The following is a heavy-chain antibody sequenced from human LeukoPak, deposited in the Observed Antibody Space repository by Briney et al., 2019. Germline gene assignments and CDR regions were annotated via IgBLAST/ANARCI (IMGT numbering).Heavy chain of an antibody. Sequence: PSETLSLTCTVSGGSISSSSYYWGWIRQPPGKGLEWIGSIYYSGSTYYNPSLKSRVTISVDTSKNQFSLKLSSVTAADTAVYYCAGGDIVVVPAATDYWGQGTLVTVSS. D-gene: IGHD2-2*01. CDR1: GGSISSSSYY. CDR2: IYYSGST. V-gene: IGHV4-39*01. J-gene: IGHJ4*02. CDR3: AGGDIVVVPAATDY.